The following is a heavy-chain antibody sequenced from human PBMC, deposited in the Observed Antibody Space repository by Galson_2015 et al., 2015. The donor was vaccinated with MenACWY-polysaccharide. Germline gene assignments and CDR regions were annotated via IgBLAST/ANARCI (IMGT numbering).Heavy chain of an antibody. V-gene: IGHV3-23*01. D-gene: IGHD3-22*01. CDR1: GFTFSSYA. J-gene: IGHJ4*02. CDR3: AKDDGEREYYYDSSGYYYFDY. CDR2: ISGSGGST. Sequence: SLRLSCAASGFTFSSYAMSWVRQAPGKGLEWVSAISGSGGSTYYADSVKGRFTISRDNSKNTLYLQMNSLRAEDTAVYYCAKDDGEREYYYDSSGYYYFDYWGQGTLVIVSS.